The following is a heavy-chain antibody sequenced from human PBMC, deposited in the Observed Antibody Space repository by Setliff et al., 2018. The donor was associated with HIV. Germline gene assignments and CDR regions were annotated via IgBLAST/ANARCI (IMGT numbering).Heavy chain of an antibody. V-gene: IGHV1-69*01. D-gene: IGHD3-22*01. Sequence: CKASGGTFSRYLINWVRQAPGQGLEWMGGIIPILGPANYAQELQGRVTITADESTSTAYMELSSLRSEDTALYYCAGVAVSNFYDSSGLDYWGQGTLVTVSS. CDR2: IIPILGPA. CDR3: AGVAVSNFYDSSGLDY. CDR1: GGTFSRYL. J-gene: IGHJ4*02.